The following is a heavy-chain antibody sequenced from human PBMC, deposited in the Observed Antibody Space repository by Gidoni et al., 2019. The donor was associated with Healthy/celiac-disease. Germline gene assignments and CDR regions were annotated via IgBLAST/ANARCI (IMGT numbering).Heavy chain of an antibody. V-gene: IGHV3-64D*08. Sequence: EVQLVESGGGLVQPGGSLRLSCSASGFTFSSYAMHWVRQAPGKGLEYVSGTNTNGGGTYYADSVKGRFTISRDNSKNTLYLQMSSLRAEDTAVYYCVKDLIAAPSFFHYWGQGTLVTVSS. D-gene: IGHD6-6*01. CDR3: VKDLIAAPSFFHY. CDR2: TNTNGGGT. J-gene: IGHJ4*02. CDR1: GFTFSSYA.